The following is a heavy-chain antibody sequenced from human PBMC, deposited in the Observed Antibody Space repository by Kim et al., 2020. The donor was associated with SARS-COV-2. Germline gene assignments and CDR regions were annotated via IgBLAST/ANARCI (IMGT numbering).Heavy chain of an antibody. Sequence: GGSLRLSCAASGFTFSSYAMHWVRQAPGKGLEWVAVISYDGSNKYYADSVKGRFTISRDNSKNTLYLQMNSLRAEDTAVYYCARDKMEPPDAYYFDYWGQGTLVTGSS. CDR1: GFTFSSYA. D-gene: IGHD1-1*01. J-gene: IGHJ4*02. CDR2: ISYDGSNK. CDR3: ARDKMEPPDAYYFDY. V-gene: IGHV3-30*04.